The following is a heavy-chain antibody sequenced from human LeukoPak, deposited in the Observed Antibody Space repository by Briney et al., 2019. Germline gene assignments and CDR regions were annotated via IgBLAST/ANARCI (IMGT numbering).Heavy chain of an antibody. D-gene: IGHD1-20*01. V-gene: IGHV1-2*02. J-gene: IGHJ5*02. Sequence: GASVKVSCKASGYTFTGYYMHWVRQAPGQGLEWMGWINPNSGGTNYAQKFQGRVTMTRDTSISTAYMELSRLRSDDTAVYYCARSPPLSYNWHGYVNWFDPWGQGTLVTVSS. CDR2: INPNSGGT. CDR1: GYTFTGYY. CDR3: ARSPPLSYNWHGYVNWFDP.